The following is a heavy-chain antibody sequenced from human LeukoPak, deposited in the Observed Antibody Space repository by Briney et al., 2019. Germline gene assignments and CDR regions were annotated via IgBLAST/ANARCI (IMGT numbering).Heavy chain of an antibody. Sequence: EASVKVSCKASGYSFSDCSIHWVRQAPGQGLEWMGRIKCNSGGTDYAQNFQSRVTMIRDTSINTAYMELSGLTSDDTAVYYCARGGSGSGYFFDYWGQGTLVSVSS. CDR3: ARGGSGSGYFFDY. D-gene: IGHD3-10*01. J-gene: IGHJ4*02. CDR1: GYSFSDCS. V-gene: IGHV1-2*06. CDR2: IKCNSGGT.